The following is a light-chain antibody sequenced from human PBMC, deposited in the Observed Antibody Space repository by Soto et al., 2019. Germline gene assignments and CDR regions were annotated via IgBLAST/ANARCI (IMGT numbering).Light chain of an antibody. CDR3: QQYGSSSWT. V-gene: IGKV3-20*01. Sequence: EIVLTQSPGTLSLSPGERATLSCRASQSVSSCYLAWYQPKPGQAPRLLIYGTSSRATAIPDRFSGSGSGTDFTLTISRLEPEDFAVYYCQQYGSSSWTFGQGTKVEIK. CDR1: QSVSSCY. CDR2: GTS. J-gene: IGKJ1*01.